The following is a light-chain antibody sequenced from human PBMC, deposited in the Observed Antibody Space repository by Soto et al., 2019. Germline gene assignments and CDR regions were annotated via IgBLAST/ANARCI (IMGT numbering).Light chain of an antibody. CDR2: GAS. J-gene: IGKJ2*01. CDR3: QHYNNWPPYP. V-gene: IGKV3-15*01. Sequence: EIVMTQSPATLSVSPGERATLSCRASQNVGSNLAWYQQRPGQAPRLLIYGASTRATGIPARFTGSGSGTDFTLTISSLQSEDFPVYYCQHYNNWPPYPFGQGTKLEIK. CDR1: QNVGSN.